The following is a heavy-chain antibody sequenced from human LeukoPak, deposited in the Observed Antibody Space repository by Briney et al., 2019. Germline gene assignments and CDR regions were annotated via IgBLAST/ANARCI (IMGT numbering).Heavy chain of an antibody. CDR3: ARAGQLGYYYYYMDV. D-gene: IGHD6-6*01. CDR2: ISSSSYI. J-gene: IGHJ6*03. CDR1: GFTFSSYS. V-gene: IGHV3-21*01. Sequence: PGGSLRLSCAASGFTFSSYSMNWVRQAPGKGLEWVSSISSSSYIYYADSVKGRFTISRDNAKNSLYLQMNSLRAEDTAVYYCARAGQLGYYYYYMDVWGKGTTVTVSS.